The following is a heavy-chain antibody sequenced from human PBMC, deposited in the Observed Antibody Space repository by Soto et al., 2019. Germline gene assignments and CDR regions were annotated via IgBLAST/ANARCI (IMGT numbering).Heavy chain of an antibody. CDR1: GFTFSSFA. D-gene: IGHD5-18*01. V-gene: IGHV3-23*01. CDR3: AGPGYSSQDY. Sequence: GGSLRLSCAASGFTFSSFALSWVRQAPGKGLEWVSAISGSGDSTDYADSVKGRFTISRDNSKNTLYLQMNRLRAEDTAVYYCAGPGYSSQDYWGQGALVTAPQ. CDR2: ISGSGDST. J-gene: IGHJ4*02.